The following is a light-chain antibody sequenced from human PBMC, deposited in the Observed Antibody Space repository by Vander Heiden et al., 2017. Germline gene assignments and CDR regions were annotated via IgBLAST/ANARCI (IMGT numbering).Light chain of an antibody. J-gene: IGLJ1*01. V-gene: IGLV2-11*01. Sequence: QSALTQPRSVSGSPGQSVTISCTGTSSDVGGYTYVSWHQHFPGKAPKLMIYDVSKRPSGVPDRFSGSKSGNAASLTISGLQADDEADYYCCSYAGRYTFVFGTGTQVTVL. CDR1: SSDVGGYTY. CDR2: DVS. CDR3: CSYAGRYTFV.